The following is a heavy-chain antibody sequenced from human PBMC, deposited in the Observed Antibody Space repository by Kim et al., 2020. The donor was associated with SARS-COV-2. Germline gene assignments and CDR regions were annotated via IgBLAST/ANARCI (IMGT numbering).Heavy chain of an antibody. V-gene: IGHV3-30*04. Sequence: PGGSLRLSCAASGFPFSSYAMHWVRQAPGKGLEWVAVISYDGSNKYYADSVKGRFTISRDNSKNTLYLQMNSLRAEDTAVYYCASYGSDQFDYWGQGTLVTVSS. CDR2: ISYDGSNK. J-gene: IGHJ4*02. D-gene: IGHD3-10*01. CDR1: GFPFSSYA. CDR3: ASYGSDQFDY.